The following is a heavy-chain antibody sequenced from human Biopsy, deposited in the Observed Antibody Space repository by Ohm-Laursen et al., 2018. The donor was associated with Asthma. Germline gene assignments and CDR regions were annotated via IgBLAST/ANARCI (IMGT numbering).Heavy chain of an antibody. CDR2: IMTVFGTK. CDR1: GGTFSNFA. CDR3: ARCQVGYSSGWSLLVKKIYYSGMDV. D-gene: IGHD6-19*01. V-gene: IGHV1-69*01. J-gene: IGHJ6*02. Sequence: SSVKVSCKAPGGTFSNFAISWVRQAPGQGLEWLGGIMTVFGTKNYAQKFQGRVTITADESTSTAYMEVTSLRSEDTAIYYCARCQVGYSSGWSLLVKKIYYSGMDVWGQGTAVTVSS.